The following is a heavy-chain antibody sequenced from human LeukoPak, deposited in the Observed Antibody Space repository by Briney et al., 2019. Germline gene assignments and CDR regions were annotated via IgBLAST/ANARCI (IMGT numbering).Heavy chain of an antibody. V-gene: IGHV4-59*10. Sequence: PSETLSLTCAVFGGSFSGYYWSWIRQPPGKGLEWIGRIYTSGSTNYNPSLKSRVTISVDTSKNQFSLKLSSVTAADTAVYYCARASRRFGESIDYWGQGTLVTVSS. CDR1: GGSFSGYY. CDR2: IYTSGST. J-gene: IGHJ4*02. CDR3: ARASRRFGESIDY. D-gene: IGHD3-10*01.